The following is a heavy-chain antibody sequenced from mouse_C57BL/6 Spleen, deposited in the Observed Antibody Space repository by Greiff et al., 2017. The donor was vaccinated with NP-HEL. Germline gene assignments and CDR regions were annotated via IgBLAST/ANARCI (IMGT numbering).Heavy chain of an antibody. CDR3: ARGEQLRLWFAY. D-gene: IGHD3-2*02. Sequence: QVQLQQSGAELVRPGTSVKMSCKASGYTFTNYWIGWAKQRPGHGLEWIGDIYPGGGYTNYNEKFKGKATLTADKSSSTAYMQVSSLTSEDSAIYYCARGEQLRLWFAYWGQGTLVTVSA. J-gene: IGHJ3*01. CDR1: GYTFTNYW. CDR2: IYPGGGYT. V-gene: IGHV1-63*01.